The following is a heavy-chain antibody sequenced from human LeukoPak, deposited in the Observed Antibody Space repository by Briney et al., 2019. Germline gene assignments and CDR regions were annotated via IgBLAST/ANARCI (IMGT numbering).Heavy chain of an antibody. D-gene: IGHD3-10*01. V-gene: IGHV4-59*12. Sequence: SETLSLTCTVSGGSISSYYWSWIRQPPGKGLEWIGYIYYSGSTNYNPSLKSRVTISVDTSKNQFSLKLSSVTAADTAVYYCARDGSGSYYNGNLDYWGQGTLVTVSS. CDR1: GGSISSYY. CDR2: IYYSGST. J-gene: IGHJ4*02. CDR3: ARDGSGSYYNGNLDY.